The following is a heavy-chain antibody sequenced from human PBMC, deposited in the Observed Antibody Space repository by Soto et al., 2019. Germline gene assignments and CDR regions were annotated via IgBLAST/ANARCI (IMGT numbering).Heavy chain of an antibody. V-gene: IGHV3-53*02. Sequence: EVQLVETGGGLIQPGGSLRLSCAASGFTVSSNYMSWVRQAPGKGLEWVSVIYSGGSTYYADSVKGRFTISRDNSKNTLYLQMNSLRAEDTAVYYCARTLRYFDWPGGMDVWGQGTTVTVSS. CDR3: ARTLRYFDWPGGMDV. D-gene: IGHD3-9*01. CDR1: GFTVSSNY. J-gene: IGHJ6*02. CDR2: IYSGGST.